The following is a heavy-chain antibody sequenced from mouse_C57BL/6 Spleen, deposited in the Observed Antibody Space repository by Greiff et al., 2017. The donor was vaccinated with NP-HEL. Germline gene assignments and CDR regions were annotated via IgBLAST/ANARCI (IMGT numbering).Heavy chain of an antibody. CDR2: ISSGGSYT. D-gene: IGHD3-2*02. V-gene: IGHV5-6*01. Sequence: EVKLMESGGDLVKPGGSLKLSCAASGFTFSSYGMSWVRQTPDKRLEWVATISSGGSYTYYPDSVKGRFTISRDNAKNTLYLQMSSLKSEDTAMYYCARGSGYPDYWGQGTTLTVSS. J-gene: IGHJ2*01. CDR1: GFTFSSYG. CDR3: ARGSGYPDY.